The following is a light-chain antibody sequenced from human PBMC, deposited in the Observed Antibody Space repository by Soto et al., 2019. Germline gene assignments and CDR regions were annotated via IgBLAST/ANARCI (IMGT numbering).Light chain of an antibody. CDR3: QQYNNWPHA. CDR1: QSVSSN. V-gene: IGKV3-15*01. Sequence: EIVMTQSPATLSVSPGERATLSCRASQSVSSNLAWYQQKPGQAPRLLIYGASTRATGIPARFSGSGSGTEFTLTISSLRSEDFAVYYCQQYNNWPHAFGPGTKLDIK. J-gene: IGKJ3*01. CDR2: GAS.